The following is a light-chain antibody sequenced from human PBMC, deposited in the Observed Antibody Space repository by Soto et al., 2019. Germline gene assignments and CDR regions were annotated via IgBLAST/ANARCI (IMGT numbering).Light chain of an antibody. V-gene: IGKV1-5*01. CDR1: QSISSW. J-gene: IGKJ2*01. CDR2: DAS. CDR3: QQYNSYVYT. Sequence: DIQMTQSPSTLSASVGDRVTITCRASQSISSWLAWYQQKPGKAPKLLIYDASSLESGVPSRFSGSGSGTEFTLTISSLQPDDFATYYCQQYNSYVYTLGQGTKVDIK.